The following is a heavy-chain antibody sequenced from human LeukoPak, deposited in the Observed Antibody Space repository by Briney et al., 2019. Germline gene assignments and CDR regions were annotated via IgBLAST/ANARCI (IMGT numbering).Heavy chain of an antibody. V-gene: IGHV3-7*01. Sequence: GGSLRLSCAASGFTFSSYWMIWVRQAPGKGLEWVANIKQDGREKYYVDSVKGRFTISRDNAKNSLYLQMNSLRAEDTGVYYCARAGVAVAGVYYFDYWGQGTLVTVSS. CDR3: ARAGVAVAGVYYFDY. CDR1: GFTFSSYW. CDR2: IKQDGREK. J-gene: IGHJ4*02. D-gene: IGHD6-19*01.